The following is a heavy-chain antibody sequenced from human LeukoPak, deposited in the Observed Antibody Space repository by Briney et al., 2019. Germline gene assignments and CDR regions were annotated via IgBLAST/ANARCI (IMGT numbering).Heavy chain of an antibody. Sequence: SETLSLTCTVSGGSISSSSYYWGWIRQPPGTGLEWIGSIYYSGSTYYNPSLKSRVTISVDTSKNQFSLKLSSVTAADTAVYYCARQSGSYSSRFCDYWGQGTLVTVSS. J-gene: IGHJ4*02. CDR2: IYYSGST. D-gene: IGHD1-26*01. CDR3: ARQSGSYSSRFCDY. CDR1: GGSISSSSYY. V-gene: IGHV4-39*01.